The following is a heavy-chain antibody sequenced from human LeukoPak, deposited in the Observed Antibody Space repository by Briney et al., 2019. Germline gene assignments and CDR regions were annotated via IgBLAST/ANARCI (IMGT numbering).Heavy chain of an antibody. D-gene: IGHD6-19*01. Sequence: ESLKISRQGSGYSSSVYWIGWVRQMRGKGLGWMGIIYPGDSDTRYSPSLQGRVTNSADKSISTAYLQWSSLKTSDTAMYFCARQAYSSGHDAFDFWGQGTMVTVSS. J-gene: IGHJ3*01. CDR2: IYPGDSDT. V-gene: IGHV5-51*01. CDR3: ARQAYSSGHDAFDF. CDR1: GYSSSVYW.